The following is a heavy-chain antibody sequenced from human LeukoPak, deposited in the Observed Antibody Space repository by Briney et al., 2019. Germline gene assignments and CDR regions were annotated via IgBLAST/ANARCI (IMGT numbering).Heavy chain of an antibody. CDR1: GGTFSSYA. D-gene: IGHD2-21*02. Sequence: GASVKVSCKASGGTFSSYAISWVRQAPGQGLEWMGGIIPIFGTASYAQKFQGRVTITADESTSTAYMELSSLRSEDTAVYYCARDPQKVYCGGDCYPAFDIWGQGTMVTVSS. J-gene: IGHJ3*02. CDR3: ARDPQKVYCGGDCYPAFDI. V-gene: IGHV1-69*13. CDR2: IIPIFGTA.